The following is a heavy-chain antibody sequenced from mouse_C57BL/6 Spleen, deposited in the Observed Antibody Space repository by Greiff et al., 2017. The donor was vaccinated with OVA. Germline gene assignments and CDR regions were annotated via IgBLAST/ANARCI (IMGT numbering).Heavy chain of an antibody. V-gene: IGHV1-50*01. CDR2: IDPSDSYT. Sequence: QVQLQQPGAELVKPGASVKLSCKASGYTFTSYWMQWVKQRPGQGLAWIGEIDPSDSYTNYNQKFKGKATLTVDTSSSTADMQLSSLTSEDSAVYYCARRRGSGYSYYAMDYWGQGTAVTVSS. D-gene: IGHD3-2*02. CDR1: GYTFTSYW. J-gene: IGHJ4*01. CDR3: ARRRGSGYSYYAMDY.